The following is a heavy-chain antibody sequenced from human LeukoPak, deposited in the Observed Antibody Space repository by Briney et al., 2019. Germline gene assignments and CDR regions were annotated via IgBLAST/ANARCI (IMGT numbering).Heavy chain of an antibody. J-gene: IGHJ6*02. CDR2: ISSSGGSAI. CDR3: ARTDYGMDV. CDR1: GFTFISYE. Sequence: GGSLRLSCAASGFTFISYEMNWVRQAPGKGLEWVSYISSSGGSAIYYADSVKGRFTISRDNAKNSLYLQMSSLRAEDTAVYYCARTDYGMDVWGQGTTVTVSS. V-gene: IGHV3-48*03.